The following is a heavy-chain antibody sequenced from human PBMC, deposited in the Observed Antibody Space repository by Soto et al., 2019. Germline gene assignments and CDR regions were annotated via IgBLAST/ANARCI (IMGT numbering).Heavy chain of an antibody. D-gene: IGHD3-3*01. CDR2: IKSKTDGGTT. CDR3: TTGFDFWSGYYPLRLVDV. Sequence: GGSLRLSCAASGFTFSNAWMSWVRQAPGKGLEWVGRIKSKTDGGTTDYAAPVKGRFTISRDDSKNTLYLQMNSLKTEDTAVYYCTTGFDFWSGYYPLRLVDVWGKGTTVTVSS. J-gene: IGHJ6*04. V-gene: IGHV3-15*01. CDR1: GFTFSNAW.